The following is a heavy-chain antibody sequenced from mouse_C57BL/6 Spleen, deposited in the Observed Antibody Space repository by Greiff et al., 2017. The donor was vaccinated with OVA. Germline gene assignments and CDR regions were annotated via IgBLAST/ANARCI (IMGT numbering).Heavy chain of an antibody. Sequence: EVKLMESEGGLVQPGSSMKLSCTASGFTFSDYYMAWVRQVPEKGLEWVANINYDGSSTYYLDSLKSRFIISRDNAKNILYLQMSSLKSEDTATYYCARGPYYGSSYGYFDYWGQGTTLTVSS. CDR1: GFTFSDYY. V-gene: IGHV5-16*01. CDR3: ARGPYYGSSYGYFDY. J-gene: IGHJ2*01. CDR2: INYDGSST. D-gene: IGHD1-1*01.